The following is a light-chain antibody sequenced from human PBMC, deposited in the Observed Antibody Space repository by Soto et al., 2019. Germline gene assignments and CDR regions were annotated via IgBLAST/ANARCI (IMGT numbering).Light chain of an antibody. CDR1: QGVSNN. V-gene: IGKV1-27*01. CDR2: GAS. CDR3: QRYNRGST. Sequence: DIQMTQSPSSLSASVGDRVTITCRASQGVSNNLAWYHQKPGRVPTLLISGASTLQSGVPPRFSGSGSGTDFTLTITSLQAEDIGTFYCQRYNRGSTFGQGTKVEI. J-gene: IGKJ1*01.